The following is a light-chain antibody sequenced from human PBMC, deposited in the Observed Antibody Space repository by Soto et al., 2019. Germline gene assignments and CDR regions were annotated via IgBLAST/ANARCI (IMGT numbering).Light chain of an antibody. CDR2: GAS. CDR3: KQYNHCPPLT. V-gene: IGKV3-15*01. J-gene: IGKJ4*01. CDR1: QSVGRN. Sequence: EIVMTQSPATLSVSPGERATLSCRASQSVGRNLAWYQQKPGQAPRLLIYGASTRATGIPASFSDSGYGTQFTLTISSLQSDDFVNYCGKQYNHCPPLTFGGGTNVEIK.